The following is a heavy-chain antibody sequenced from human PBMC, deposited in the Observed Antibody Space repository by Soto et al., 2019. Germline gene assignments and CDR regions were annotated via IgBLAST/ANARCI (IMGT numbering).Heavy chain of an antibody. CDR1: GGSISSGDYY. CDR2: IYYSGST. Sequence: SETLSLTCTVSGGSISSGDYYWSWIRQPPGKGLEWIGNIYYSGSTYYNPSLKSRVTISIDTSKNQFSLKLSSVTAADTAVYYCASRKSSAYFAYWGQGTLVTVSS. CDR3: ASRKSSAYFAY. D-gene: IGHD3-10*01. J-gene: IGHJ4*02. V-gene: IGHV4-30-4*01.